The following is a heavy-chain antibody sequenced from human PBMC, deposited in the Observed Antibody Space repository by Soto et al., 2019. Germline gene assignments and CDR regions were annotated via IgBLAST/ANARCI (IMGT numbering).Heavy chain of an antibody. CDR2: ISYDGSNK. J-gene: IGHJ4*02. Sequence: QVQLVESGGGVVQPGRSLRLSCAASGFTFSSYGMHWVRQAQGKGLEWVAVISYDGSNKYYADSVKGRFTISRDNSKNTLYLQMNSLRAEDTAVYYCAKPSRRGLASWYFDYWGQGTLVTVSS. V-gene: IGHV3-30*18. CDR3: AKPSRRGLASWYFDY. CDR1: GFTFSSYG. D-gene: IGHD2-2*01.